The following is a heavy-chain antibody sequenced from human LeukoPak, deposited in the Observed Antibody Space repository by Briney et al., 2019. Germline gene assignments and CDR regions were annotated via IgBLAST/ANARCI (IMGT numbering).Heavy chain of an antibody. V-gene: IGHV3-23*01. CDR1: GFTFSSYA. J-gene: IGHJ4*02. CDR2: ISGSGGST. D-gene: IGHD1-26*01. CDR3: ATLVGATGFDY. Sequence: GGSLRLSCAASGFTFSSYAMSWVRRAPGKGLEWVSAISGSGGSTYYADSVKGRFTISRDNSKNTLYLQMNSLRAEDTAVYYCATLVGATGFDYWGQGTLVTVSS.